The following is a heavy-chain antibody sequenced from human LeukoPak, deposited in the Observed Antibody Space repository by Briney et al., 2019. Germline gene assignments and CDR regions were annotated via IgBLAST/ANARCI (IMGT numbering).Heavy chain of an antibody. CDR3: ARGRQVWSYYYYYMDV. CDR1: GGSFSGYY. CDR2: INHSGST. V-gene: IGHV4-34*01. J-gene: IGHJ6*03. Sequence: SETLSLTCAVYGGSFSGYYWSWIRQPPGKGLEWIGEINHSGSTNYNPSLKSRVTISVDTSKNQFSLKLSSVTAADTAVYYCARGRQVWSYYYYYMDVWGKGTTVTVSS. D-gene: IGHD5-18*01.